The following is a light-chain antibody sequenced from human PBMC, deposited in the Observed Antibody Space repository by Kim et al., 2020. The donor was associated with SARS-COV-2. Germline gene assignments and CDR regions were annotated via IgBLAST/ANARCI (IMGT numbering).Light chain of an antibody. V-gene: IGKV1-5*01. CDR3: QQYVYGYT. J-gene: IGKJ2*01. Sequence: DIQMTQSPSTLSASVGDRVTITCRASQTINKRLAWYQQKPGKAPHLLIHDASNLQSGVPSRFSGSGYGAEFTLTISSLQPDDFATYYCQQYVYGYTFGLGTKLEI. CDR2: DAS. CDR1: QTINKR.